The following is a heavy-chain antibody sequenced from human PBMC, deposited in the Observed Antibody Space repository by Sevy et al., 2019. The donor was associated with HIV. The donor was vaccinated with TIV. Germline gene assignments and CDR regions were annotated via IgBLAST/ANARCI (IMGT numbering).Heavy chain of an antibody. CDR2: ISRGATFI. V-gene: IGHV3-21*06. D-gene: IGHD3-16*01. CDR3: ASSPPNDDYYGPLDH. CDR1: GFSFSDCP. J-gene: IGHJ5*02. Sequence: GGSLRLSCSTFGFSFSDCPMTWVRQTPGQGLKWVSTISRGATFIFYDVSAESRFIISRDDAKNSVYLQMNSLEVEDSGVYYCASSPPNDDYYGPLDHWGRGTLVTVSS.